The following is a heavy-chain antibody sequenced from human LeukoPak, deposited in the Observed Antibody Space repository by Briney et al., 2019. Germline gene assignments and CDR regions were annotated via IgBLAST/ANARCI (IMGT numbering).Heavy chain of an antibody. CDR3: ARRGILTGYYTGGVWFDP. D-gene: IGHD3-9*01. CDR1: GGSISSYY. J-gene: IGHJ5*02. V-gene: IGHV4-59*01. CDR2: IYYSGST. Sequence: SEALSLTCTVSGGSISSYYWSWIRQPPGKGLEWIGYIYYSGSTNYNPSLKSRVTVSVDTSKNQFSLRLSSVTAADTAVYYCARRGILTGYYTGGVWFDPWGQGTLVTASS.